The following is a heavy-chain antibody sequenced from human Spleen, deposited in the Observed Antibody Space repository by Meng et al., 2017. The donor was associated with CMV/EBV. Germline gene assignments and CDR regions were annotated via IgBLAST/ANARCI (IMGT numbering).Heavy chain of an antibody. CDR3: AGPDHMGASPHDPFDI. V-gene: IGHV4-61*01. D-gene: IGHD1-26*01. J-gene: IGHJ3*02. CDR2: ISYNGRT. CDR1: GGSVSSGSYY. Sequence: SETLSLTCTVSGGSVSSGSYYWSWIRQPPGKGLEWIGYISYNGRTNYNPSLKSRVTISVDTSKNQLSLKLSSVTAADTAVYYCAGPDHMGASPHDPFDIWGQGTMVTVSS.